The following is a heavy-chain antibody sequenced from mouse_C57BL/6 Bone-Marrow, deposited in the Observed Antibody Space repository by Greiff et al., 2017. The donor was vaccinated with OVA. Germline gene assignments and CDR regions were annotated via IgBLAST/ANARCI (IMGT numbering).Heavy chain of an antibody. CDR1: GFTFSSYA. V-gene: IGHV5-9-1*02. Sequence: EVQLQQPGAGLVKPGGSLKLSCAASGFTFSSYAMSWVRQTPEQRLEWVAYIRRGGDCIYYADTVKGRFTLSRDTARTTLYLQMSSCKSEDTAMDYCTCALALAYWDFEVWGTGTTVTVSS. D-gene: IGHD6-1*01. CDR3: TCALALAYWDFEV. J-gene: IGHJ1*03. CDR2: IRRGGDCI.